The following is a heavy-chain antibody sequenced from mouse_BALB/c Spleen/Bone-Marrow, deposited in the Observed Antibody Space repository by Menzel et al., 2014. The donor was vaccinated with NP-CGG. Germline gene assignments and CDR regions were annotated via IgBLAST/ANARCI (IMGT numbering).Heavy chain of an antibody. D-gene: IGHD2-2*01. CDR3: ARWLPLAY. V-gene: IGHV14-3*02. J-gene: IGHJ3*01. Sequence: VHVKQSGAELVKPGASVKLSCTASGFNIKDTYMHWVKQRPEQGLEWIGRIDPANGNTKYDPKFQGKSTITADTSSNTAYLQLSSLTSEDTAVNYCARWLPLAYWGQGTLVTVSA. CDR2: IDPANGNT. CDR1: GFNIKDTY.